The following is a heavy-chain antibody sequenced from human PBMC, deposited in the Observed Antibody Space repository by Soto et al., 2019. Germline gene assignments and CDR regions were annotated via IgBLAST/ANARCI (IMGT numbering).Heavy chain of an antibody. D-gene: IGHD3-3*01. Sequence: SETLSLTCTVSGGSISGHFWSWIRQPAGKRMEWIGRIYSGGRDNYNPSLKSRVTMSVDTSKNQFSLTLRSVTAADTAVYYCARDNVWSGYYSFFDHWGQGSLVTVSS. V-gene: IGHV4-4*07. J-gene: IGHJ4*02. CDR2: IYSGGRD. CDR3: ARDNVWSGYYSFFDH. CDR1: GGSISGHF.